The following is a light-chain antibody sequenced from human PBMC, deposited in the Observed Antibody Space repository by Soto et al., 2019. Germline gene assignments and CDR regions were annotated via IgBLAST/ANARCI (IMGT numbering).Light chain of an antibody. CDR1: QSISSN. CDR2: GAS. J-gene: IGKJ5*01. V-gene: IGKV3-15*01. Sequence: EIVMTQSPATLAVSLGERATLSCRASQSISSNLAWYQQKPGQAPRLLIYGASTRATGIPDRFIGSGSGTDFTLTISRLEPEDSAVYYCQLYGISPHFGQGTRLEIK. CDR3: QLYGISPH.